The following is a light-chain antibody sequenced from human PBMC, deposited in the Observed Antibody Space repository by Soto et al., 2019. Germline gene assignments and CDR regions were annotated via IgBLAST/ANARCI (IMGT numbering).Light chain of an antibody. J-gene: IGKJ1*01. Sequence: DVPMTQSPSSLSASVGDRVTITSRASQTIRSYLNWYQQKPGKAPTLLIYTASNLQSGVPERFRGSRSGTEFTLTISSLQPEDFAVYYCLQDGGEPWTFGPGTKVDIK. V-gene: IGKV1-39*01. CDR2: TAS. CDR1: QTIRSY. CDR3: LQDGGEPWT.